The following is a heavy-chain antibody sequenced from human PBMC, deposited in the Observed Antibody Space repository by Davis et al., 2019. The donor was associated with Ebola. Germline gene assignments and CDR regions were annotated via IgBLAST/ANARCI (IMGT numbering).Heavy chain of an antibody. D-gene: IGHD3-3*01. Sequence: GESLKISCAASGFTFSDYYMSWIRQAPGKGLEWVSYISSSGSTIYYADSVKGRFTISRDNAKNSLYLQMNSLRAEDTAVYYCARVEYYDFWSGYPRGGMDVWGKGTTVTVSS. CDR1: GFTFSDYY. CDR2: ISSSGSTI. V-gene: IGHV3-11*01. CDR3: ARVEYYDFWSGYPRGGMDV. J-gene: IGHJ6*04.